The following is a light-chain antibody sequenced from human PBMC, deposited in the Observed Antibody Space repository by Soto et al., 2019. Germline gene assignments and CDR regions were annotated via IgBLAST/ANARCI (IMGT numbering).Light chain of an antibody. CDR2: DTS. CDR3: QKYGTSEII. J-gene: IGKJ5*01. V-gene: IGKV3-20*01. Sequence: IVLTQSPGTLSLSPGERATLSCRTSQSVSNTYVAWYQQKPGQAPRLLIYDTSSRVTGIPARFSGSGSGTDFTRTISRLETEDFAVFYCQKYGTSEIIFGQGTRLE. CDR1: QSVSNTY.